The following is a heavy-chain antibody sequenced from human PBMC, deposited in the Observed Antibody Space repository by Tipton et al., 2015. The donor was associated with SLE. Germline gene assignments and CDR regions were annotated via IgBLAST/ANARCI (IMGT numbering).Heavy chain of an antibody. J-gene: IGHJ3*02. CDR2: INSDGSST. CDR1: GFTFSSYW. V-gene: IGHV3-74*01. Sequence: SLRLSCAASGFTFSSYWMHWVRQAPGKGLAWVSRINSDGSSTSYADSVKGRFTISRDNAKNTLYLQMNSLRAEDTAVYYCARGTGTGAFDIWGQGTMVTVSS. D-gene: IGHD1-1*01. CDR3: ARGTGTGAFDI.